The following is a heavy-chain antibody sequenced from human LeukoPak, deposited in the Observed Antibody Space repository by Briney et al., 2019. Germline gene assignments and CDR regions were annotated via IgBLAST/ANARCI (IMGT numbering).Heavy chain of an antibody. Sequence: SVKVSCKASGGTFSSYAISWVRQAPGQGLEWMGRIIPIFGTTNYAHTLQGRFTITTDKSTSTPYIEMSSLRSEDKAVYYCARYASAYDYECSGYRFDYWGQGNLVIVSS. CDR2: IIPIFGTT. V-gene: IGHV1-69*05. J-gene: IGHJ4*02. CDR3: ARYASAYDYECSGYRFDY. CDR1: GGTFSSYA. D-gene: IGHD3-22*01.